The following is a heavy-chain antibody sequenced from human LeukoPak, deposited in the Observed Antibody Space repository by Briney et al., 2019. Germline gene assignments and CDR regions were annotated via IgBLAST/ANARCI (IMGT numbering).Heavy chain of an antibody. Sequence: SETLSLTCTVSGGSISSYYWSWIRQPPGKGLEGIGYIYYSGSTNYNPSLKSRVTISVDTSKNQFSLKLSSVTAADTAVYYCARDDYDFWSGYDYWGQGTLVTVSS. CDR2: IYYSGST. V-gene: IGHV4-59*12. J-gene: IGHJ4*02. CDR3: ARDDYDFWSGYDY. CDR1: GGSISSYY. D-gene: IGHD3-3*01.